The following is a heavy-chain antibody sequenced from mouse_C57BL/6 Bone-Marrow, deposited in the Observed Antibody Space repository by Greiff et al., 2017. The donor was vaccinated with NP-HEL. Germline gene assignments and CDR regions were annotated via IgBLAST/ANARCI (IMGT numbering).Heavy chain of an antibody. CDR3: ARSRMVTTGGVAY. CDR1: GYTFTSYW. CDR2: IHPNSGST. D-gene: IGHD2-2*01. Sequence: QVQLQQPGAELVKPGASVKLSCKASGYTFTSYWMHWVKQRPGQGLEWIGMIHPNSGSTNYNEKFKSKATLTVDKSSSTAYMQLSSLTSEDSAVYYCARSRMVTTGGVAYWGQGTLVTVSA. J-gene: IGHJ3*01. V-gene: IGHV1-64*01.